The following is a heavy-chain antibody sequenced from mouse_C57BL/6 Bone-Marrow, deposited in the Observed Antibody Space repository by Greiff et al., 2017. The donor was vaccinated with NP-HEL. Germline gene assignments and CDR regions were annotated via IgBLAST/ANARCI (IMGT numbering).Heavy chain of an antibody. J-gene: IGHJ4*01. CDR1: GYTFTSYG. D-gene: IGHD1-1*01. CDR3: ARSYYSGSSPYAMGY. V-gene: IGHV1-81*01. CDR2: IYPRSGNT. Sequence: VQLQQSGAELARPGASVKLSCKASGYTFTSYGISWVKQRTGQGLEWIGEIYPRSGNTYYNEKFKGKATLTADKSSSQAYMELRSLTSEDSAVYFCARSYYSGSSPYAMGYWGQGTSVTVSS.